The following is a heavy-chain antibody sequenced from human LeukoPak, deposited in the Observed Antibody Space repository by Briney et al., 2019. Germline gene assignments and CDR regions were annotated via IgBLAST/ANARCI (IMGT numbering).Heavy chain of an antibody. D-gene: IGHD1-26*01. CDR1: GFTFNYYA. Sequence: GGSLRLSCAASGFTFNYYAMSWVRQAPGKGLEWVSTISGSGGSTYYADSVKGRFTISRDDSKNTLYLQMNSLRAEDTAVYYCAKDLGRYRNNYFDYWGQGTLVTVSS. J-gene: IGHJ4*02. CDR3: AKDLGRYRNNYFDY. CDR2: ISGSGGST. V-gene: IGHV3-23*01.